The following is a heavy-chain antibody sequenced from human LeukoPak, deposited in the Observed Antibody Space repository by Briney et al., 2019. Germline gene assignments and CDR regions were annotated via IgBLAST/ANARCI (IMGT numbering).Heavy chain of an antibody. V-gene: IGHV1-2*02. J-gene: IGHJ4*02. CDR3: ARVGQLGDYFDY. CDR2: INPNSGGT. Sequence: ASVKVSCKASGCTFTGYYMHWVRQAPGQGLEWMGWINPNSGGTNYAQKFQGRVTMTRDTSISAAYMELSRLRSDDTAVYYCARVGQLGDYFDYWGQGTLVTVSS. CDR1: GCTFTGYY. D-gene: IGHD6-6*01.